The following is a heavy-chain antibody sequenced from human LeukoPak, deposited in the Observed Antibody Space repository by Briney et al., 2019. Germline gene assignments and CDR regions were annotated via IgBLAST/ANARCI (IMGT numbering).Heavy chain of an antibody. CDR3: ARLRMVRGVNHGMDV. D-gene: IGHD3-10*01. V-gene: IGHV4-34*01. Sequence: LETLSLTCAVYGGSFSGYYWSWIRQPPGKGLEWIGEINHSGSTNYNPSLKSRVTISVDTSKNQFSLKLSSVTAADTAVYYCARLRMVRGVNHGMDVWGKGTTVTVSS. CDR2: INHSGST. CDR1: GGSFSGYY. J-gene: IGHJ6*04.